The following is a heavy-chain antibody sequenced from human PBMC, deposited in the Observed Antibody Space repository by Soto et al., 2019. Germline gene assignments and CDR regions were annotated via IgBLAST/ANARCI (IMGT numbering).Heavy chain of an antibody. CDR3: ASSYIAAAGTGWFDP. CDR2: IYYSGST. D-gene: IGHD6-13*01. J-gene: IGHJ5*02. V-gene: IGHV4-39*01. CDR1: GGSISSSSYY. Sequence: SETLSLTCTVSGGSISSSSYYWGWIRQPPGKGLEWIGSIYYSGSTYYNPSLKSRVTISVDTSKNQFSLKLSSVTAADTAVYYCASSYIAAAGTGWFDPWGQGTLVTVS.